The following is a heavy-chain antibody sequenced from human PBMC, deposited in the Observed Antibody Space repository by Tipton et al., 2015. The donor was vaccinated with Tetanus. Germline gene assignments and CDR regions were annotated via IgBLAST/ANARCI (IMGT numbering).Heavy chain of an antibody. CDR2: IYQTDST. CDR1: GALITTGGYS. J-gene: IGHJ2*01. CDR3: ATMTPVDWYFDL. D-gene: IGHD4-23*01. Sequence: TLSLTCNVSGALITTGGYSWGWIRQPPGQGLEWLGYIYQTDSTYYNPSVRSRLTLSIQRSKNQVSLRLSSVTAADTAVYYCATMTPVDWYFDLWGRGTLVTVSS. V-gene: IGHV4-30-2*01.